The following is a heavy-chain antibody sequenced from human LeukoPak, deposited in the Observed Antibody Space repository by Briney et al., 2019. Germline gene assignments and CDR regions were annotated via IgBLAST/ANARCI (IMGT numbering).Heavy chain of an antibody. D-gene: IGHD3-10*01. V-gene: IGHV1-8*01. J-gene: IGHJ6*02. CDR2: MNPNSGNT. CDR1: GYTFTSYD. CDR3: ARGGYYYGSGSYSHYYYYGMDV. Sequence: GASVKVSCKASGYTFTSYDINWVRQATGQGLAWMGWMNPNSGNTGYAQKFQGRVTMTRNTSISTAYMELSSLRSEDTAVYYCARGGYYYGSGSYSHYYYYGMDVWGQGTTVTVSS.